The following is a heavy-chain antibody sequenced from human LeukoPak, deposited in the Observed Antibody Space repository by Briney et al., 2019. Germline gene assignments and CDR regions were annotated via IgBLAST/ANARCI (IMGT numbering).Heavy chain of an antibody. CDR1: GFTFSSYW. V-gene: IGHV3-74*01. Sequence: GGSLRLFCAASGFTFSSYWMHWVRQAPGKGLVWVSRINTDWTSRNYADSVKGRFTISRDNSKNTLYLQMNSLRAEDTAVYYCAKDPPRVVYDFWSGFDYWGQGTLVTVSS. CDR3: AKDPPRVVYDFWSGFDY. CDR2: INTDWTSR. D-gene: IGHD3-3*01. J-gene: IGHJ4*02.